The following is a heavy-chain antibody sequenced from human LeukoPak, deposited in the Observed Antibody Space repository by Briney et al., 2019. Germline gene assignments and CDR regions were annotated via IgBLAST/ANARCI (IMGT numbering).Heavy chain of an antibody. J-gene: IGHJ4*02. CDR1: GGSFSGYC. Sequence: SETLSLTCAVYGGSFSGYCWSWIRQPPGKGLEWIGEINHSGSTNYNPSLKSRVTISVDTSKNQFSLKLSSVTAADTAVYYCARGRGYYYDSSGYYTFDYWGQGTLVTVSS. CDR2: INHSGST. V-gene: IGHV4-34*01. D-gene: IGHD3-22*01. CDR3: ARGRGYYYDSSGYYTFDY.